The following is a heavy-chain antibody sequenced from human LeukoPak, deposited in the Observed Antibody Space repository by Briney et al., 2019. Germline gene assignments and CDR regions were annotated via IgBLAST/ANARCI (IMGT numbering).Heavy chain of an antibody. V-gene: IGHV3-23*01. CDR2: ISGDGISP. CDR1: GFTFNNHA. D-gene: IGHD4/OR15-4a*01. J-gene: IGHJ4*02. Sequence: TGGSLRLSCAASGFTFNNHALTWVRQTPWKGLECVSAISGDGISPYYADSVRGRFTISRDNSKNTLYLQMNSLRVEDTAVYFCARDPGAFPYFFDYWGQGTLVTVSS. CDR3: ARDPGAFPYFFDY.